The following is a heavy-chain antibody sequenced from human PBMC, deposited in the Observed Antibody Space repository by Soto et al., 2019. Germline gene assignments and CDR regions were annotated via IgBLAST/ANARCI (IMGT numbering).Heavy chain of an antibody. CDR1: GYTFTGYY. CDR3: ARALRTKKDIVVVPAAIRIDY. J-gene: IGHJ4*02. D-gene: IGHD2-2*01. V-gene: IGHV1-2*02. CDR2: INPNSGGT. Sequence: ASVKVSCKASGYTFTGYYMHWVRQAPGQGLGWMGWINPNSGGTNYAQKFQGRVTMTRDTSISTAYMELSRLRSDDTAVYYCARALRTKKDIVVVPAAIRIDYWGQGTLVTVSS.